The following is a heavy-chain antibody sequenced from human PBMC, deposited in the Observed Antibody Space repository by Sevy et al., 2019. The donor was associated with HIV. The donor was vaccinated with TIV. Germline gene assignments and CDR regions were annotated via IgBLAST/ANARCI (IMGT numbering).Heavy chain of an antibody. J-gene: IGHJ6*02. V-gene: IGHV3-23*01. Sequence: GGSLRLSCAPSGFTFSTYAMNWVRQAPGKGLEWVSSIGGSGRYTYYADSVEGRFTISRENSKNMLYRQMNSLGVADTAVYYCAKGYCSGGTCPRDYYYYGMDVWGQGTTVTVSS. CDR1: GFTFSTYA. D-gene: IGHD2-15*01. CDR2: IGGSGRYT. CDR3: AKGYCSGGTCPRDYYYYGMDV.